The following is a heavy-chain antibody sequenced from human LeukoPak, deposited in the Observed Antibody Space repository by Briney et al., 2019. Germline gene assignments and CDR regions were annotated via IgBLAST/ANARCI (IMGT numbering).Heavy chain of an antibody. V-gene: IGHV4-39*07. Sequence: PSETLSLTCTVSGGSISSSTYYWGWIRQPPGKGLEWIGSIYYSGSTYYNPSLKSRVTISVDTSKNQFSLKLSSVTAADTAVYYCARDCDESSNYSDYWGQGTLVTVSS. CDR3: ARDCDESSNYSDY. J-gene: IGHJ4*02. CDR1: GGSISSSTYY. CDR2: IYYSGST. D-gene: IGHD3-22*01.